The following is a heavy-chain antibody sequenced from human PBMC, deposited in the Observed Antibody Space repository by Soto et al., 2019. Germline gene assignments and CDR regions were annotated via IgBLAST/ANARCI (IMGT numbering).Heavy chain of an antibody. J-gene: IGHJ6*02. CDR2: IIPILGIA. Sequence: QVQLVQSGAEVKKPGSSVKVSCKASGGTFSSYTISWVRQAPGQGLEWMGRIIPILGIANYAQKFQGRVTSTAEKSTSTAYMERSSLRSEDTAVYYCARSRTGTAYYYYCYGMDVWGQGTTVNVSS. CDR3: ARSRTGTAYYYYCYGMDV. CDR1: GGTFSSYT. D-gene: IGHD1-7*01. V-gene: IGHV1-69*02.